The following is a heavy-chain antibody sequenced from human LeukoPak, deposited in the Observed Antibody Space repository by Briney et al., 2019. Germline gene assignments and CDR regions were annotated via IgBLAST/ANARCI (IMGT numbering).Heavy chain of an antibody. CDR3: ARGNGLWAPLSY. CDR1: GYSFTNYD. V-gene: IGHV1-8*03. CDR2: MNPKSGDT. D-gene: IGHD3-16*01. Sequence: ASVKVSCKASGYSFTNYDINWVRQATGQGLEWMGWMNPKSGDTGYSQKFQGRVFITRDTSINTAYMELSSLGSDDTAVYYCARGNGLWAPLSYWGQGTLVTVSS. J-gene: IGHJ4*02.